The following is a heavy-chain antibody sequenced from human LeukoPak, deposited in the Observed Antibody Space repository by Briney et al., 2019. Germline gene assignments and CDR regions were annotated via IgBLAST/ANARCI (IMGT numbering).Heavy chain of an antibody. CDR1: GFTFSSYW. CDR2: IKQDGSEK. V-gene: IGHV3-7*01. J-gene: IGHJ6*03. CDR3: ARAWDYYYYMDV. Sequence: GGSLRLSCAASGFTFSSYWVSWVRQAPGKGLEWVANIKQDGSEKYYVDSVKGRFTISRDNAKNSLYLQMNSLRAEDTAVYYCARAWDYYYYMDVWGKGTTATVSS.